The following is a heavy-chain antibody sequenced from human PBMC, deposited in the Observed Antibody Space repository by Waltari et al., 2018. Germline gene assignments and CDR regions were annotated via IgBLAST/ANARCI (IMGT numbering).Heavy chain of an antibody. Sequence: EVQLVESGGGLVQPGGSLRLSCAASGFPLMSYWMSWVRQAPGKGLEWVANIKQDGSEKYYVDSVKGRFTISRDNAKNSLYLQMNSLRAEDTAVYYCARARGGYDFDYWGQGTLVTVSS. CDR3: ARARGGYDFDY. D-gene: IGHD5-12*01. CDR1: GFPLMSYW. CDR2: IKQDGSEK. J-gene: IGHJ4*02. V-gene: IGHV3-7*03.